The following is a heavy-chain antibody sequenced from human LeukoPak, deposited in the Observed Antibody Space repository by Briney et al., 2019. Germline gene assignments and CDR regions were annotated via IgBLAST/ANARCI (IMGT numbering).Heavy chain of an antibody. V-gene: IGHV4-4*07. D-gene: IGHD3-22*01. CDR1: GGSISSYY. CDR2: IYTSGST. CDR3: ARDAYYYDSSGHIHLDY. Sequence: SSQTLSLTCTVSGGSISSYYWSWIRQPAGKGLEWIGRIYTSGSTNYNPSLKSRVTMSVDTSKNQFSLKLSSVTAADTAVYYCARDAYYYDSSGHIHLDYWGQGTLVTVSS. J-gene: IGHJ4*02.